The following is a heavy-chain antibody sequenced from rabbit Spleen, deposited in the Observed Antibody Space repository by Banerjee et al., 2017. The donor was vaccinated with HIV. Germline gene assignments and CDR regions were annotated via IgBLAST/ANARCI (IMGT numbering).Heavy chain of an antibody. Sequence: LEESGGDLVKPGASLTLTCTASGFSFSNNYVMCWVRQAPGKGLEWIACISAGDGNTYYASWAKGRFTISKTSSTTVTLQMTSLTAADTAAYFCARDGYSRGWGIILYYFNLWGPGTLVTVS. V-gene: IGHV1S40*01. CDR2: ISAGDGNT. D-gene: IGHD4-1*01. CDR3: ARDGYSRGWGIILYYFNL. CDR1: GFSFSNNYV. J-gene: IGHJ4*01.